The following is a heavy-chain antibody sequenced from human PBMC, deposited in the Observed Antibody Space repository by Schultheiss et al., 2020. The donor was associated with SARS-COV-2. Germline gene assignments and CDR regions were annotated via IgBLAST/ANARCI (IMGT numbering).Heavy chain of an antibody. CDR3: AGSGSGPSVKNNWFDP. D-gene: IGHD3-3*01. CDR1: GGSISSYY. J-gene: IGHJ5*02. CDR2: IYYSGST. V-gene: IGHV4-59*01. Sequence: SETLSLTCTVSGGSISSYYWSWIRQPPGKGLEWIGYIYYSGSTNYNPSLKSRVTISVDTSKNQFSLKLSSVTAADTAVYYCAGSGSGPSVKNNWFDPWGQGTLVTVSS.